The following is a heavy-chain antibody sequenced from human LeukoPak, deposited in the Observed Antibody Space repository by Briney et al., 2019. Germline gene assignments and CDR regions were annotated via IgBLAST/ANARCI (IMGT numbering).Heavy chain of an antibody. CDR3: ARLEKKSYYYMDV. CDR1: GFTVSSNY. Sequence: GGSLRLSCAVSGFTVSSNYMGWVRQAPGKGLEWVSVFYSSGSTYYADSVKGRFTISRDNSENTLFLQMNTPRAEDTAVYYCARLEKKSYYYMDVWGKGTTVTVSS. V-gene: IGHV3-53*01. J-gene: IGHJ6*03. D-gene: IGHD1-1*01. CDR2: FYSSGST.